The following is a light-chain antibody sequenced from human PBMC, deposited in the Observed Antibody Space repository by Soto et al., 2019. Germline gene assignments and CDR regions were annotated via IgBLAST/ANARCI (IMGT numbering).Light chain of an antibody. Sequence: QSALTQPPSASGSPGQSVAISCTGTTSDIGGYNYVSWYQQHPGKAPKLMIYEVNKRPSGVPDRFSGSKSGNTASLTVSGLQAADEADYYCSSRGGASPYVFGTGTKLTVL. J-gene: IGLJ1*01. CDR2: EVN. CDR3: SSRGGASPYV. V-gene: IGLV2-8*01. CDR1: TSDIGGYNY.